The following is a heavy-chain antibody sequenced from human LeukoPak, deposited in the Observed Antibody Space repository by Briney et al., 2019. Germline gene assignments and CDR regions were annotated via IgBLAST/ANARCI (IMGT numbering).Heavy chain of an antibody. CDR3: ARLKLGYCSGGSCYPLMDY. V-gene: IGHV1-69*01. CDR2: IIPIFGTA. J-gene: IGHJ4*02. CDR1: GGTFSSYA. D-gene: IGHD2-15*01. Sequence: GSSVRVSCKASGGTFSSYAINWVRQAPGQGLEWMGGIIPIFGTANYAQKFQGRVTTTADESTSTAYMELSSLRSEDTAVYYCARLKLGYCSGGSCYPLMDYWGQGTLVTVSS.